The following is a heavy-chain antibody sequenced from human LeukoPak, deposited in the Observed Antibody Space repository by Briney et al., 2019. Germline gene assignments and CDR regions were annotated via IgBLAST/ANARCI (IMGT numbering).Heavy chain of an antibody. Sequence: GGSLRLSCAASGFTFSTYGVHWVRQAPGKGLEWVAVVWYDGINKYYADSVKGRFTISRDNSKNTLYLQMNSLRAEDTAVYYCATGTDYDFWSGYYIYYYGMDVWGQGTTVTVSS. CDR2: VWYDGINK. J-gene: IGHJ6*02. D-gene: IGHD3-3*01. CDR3: ATGTDYDFWSGYYIYYYGMDV. CDR1: GFTFSTYG. V-gene: IGHV3-33*01.